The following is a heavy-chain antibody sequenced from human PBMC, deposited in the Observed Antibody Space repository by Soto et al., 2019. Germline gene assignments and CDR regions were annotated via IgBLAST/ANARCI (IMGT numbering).Heavy chain of an antibody. CDR3: ARVVRGGRTYGYFDY. D-gene: IGHD3-10*01. J-gene: IGHJ4*02. CDR2: IFNSGSS. CDR1: GGSFSSYY. Sequence: QVQLQESGPGQVKPSETLSLTCTVSGGSFSSYYWTWVRQPPGKGLEWVGYIFNSGSSSYNPSLKSRVTILVDTSKNQFSLKLSSVTAADTAVYYCARVVRGGRTYGYFDYWGQGTLVTVSS. V-gene: IGHV4-59*01.